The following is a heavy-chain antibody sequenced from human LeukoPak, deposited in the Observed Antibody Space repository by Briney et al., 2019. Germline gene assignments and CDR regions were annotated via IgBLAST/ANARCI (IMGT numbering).Heavy chain of an antibody. CDR1: DGSISSGDYY. Sequence: SSETLSLTCTVSDGSISSGDYYWSWIRQPPGKGLEWIGYIYYSGSTYYNPSLKSRVTISVDTSKNQFSLKLSSVTAADTAVYYCARGGGGYCSSTSCHAAWFDPWGQGTLVTVSS. J-gene: IGHJ5*02. CDR3: ARGGGGYCSSTSCHAAWFDP. D-gene: IGHD2-2*01. CDR2: IYYSGST. V-gene: IGHV4-30-4*01.